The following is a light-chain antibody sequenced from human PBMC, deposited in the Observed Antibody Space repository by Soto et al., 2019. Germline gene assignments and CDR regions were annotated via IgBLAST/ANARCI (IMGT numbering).Light chain of an antibody. CDR1: SSDVGKYNL. V-gene: IGLV2-23*02. CDR3: CSYGISSPWV. Sequence: QSALTQPASVSGSPGQSITISCTGTSSDVGKYNLVSWYQQHPGEAPKIIIFEVNERPSGVSNRFSGSKSGNTASLTISGLQADDEADYYCCSYGISSPWVFGGGTKVTVL. J-gene: IGLJ3*02. CDR2: EVN.